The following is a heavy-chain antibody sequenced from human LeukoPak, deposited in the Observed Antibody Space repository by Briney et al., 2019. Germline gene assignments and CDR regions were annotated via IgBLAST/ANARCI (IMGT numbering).Heavy chain of an antibody. J-gene: IGHJ5*02. D-gene: IGHD3-16*01. CDR2: IYRVGNT. CDR1: VFTVSSNY. CDR3: ASSENYDYVWGP. Sequence: GGSLRLSCAASVFTVSSNYMSWVPQAPGKGLGWVSFIYRVGNTYYADSVKGRFTISRDNSKNTIYLQMNSLRAEDTAVYYCASSENYDYVWGPWGQGTLVTVSS. V-gene: IGHV3-66*01.